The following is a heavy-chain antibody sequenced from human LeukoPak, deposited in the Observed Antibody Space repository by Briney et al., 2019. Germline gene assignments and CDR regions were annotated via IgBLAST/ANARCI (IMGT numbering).Heavy chain of an antibody. CDR1: GFTFDDYA. CDR2: ISWNSGSI. V-gene: IGHV3-9*01. Sequence: GGSLRLSCAASGFTFDDYAMHWVRQAPGKGLEWVSGISWNSGSIGYADSVKGRFTISRDNAKNSLYLQMNSLRAEDTAFYYCAKDMGYYTSGSPLDYWGQGTLVTVSS. J-gene: IGHJ4*02. CDR3: AKDMGYYTSGSPLDY. D-gene: IGHD3-10*01.